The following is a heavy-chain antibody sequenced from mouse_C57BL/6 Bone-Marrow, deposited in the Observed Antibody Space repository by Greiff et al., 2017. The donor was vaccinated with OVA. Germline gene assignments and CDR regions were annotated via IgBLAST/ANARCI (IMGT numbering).Heavy chain of an antibody. V-gene: IGHV1-12*01. J-gene: IGHJ1*03. Sequence: QVQLQQSGAELVRPGASVKMSCKASGYTFTSYNMHWVKQTPRQGLEWIGAIYPGNGDTSYNQKFKGKTTLPVDQSSSTAYMQLSSLTSEDSAVYVCARLKGLWYFDVWGTGTTVTVSS. CDR2: IYPGNGDT. CDR1: GYTFTSYN. CDR3: ARLKGLWYFDV.